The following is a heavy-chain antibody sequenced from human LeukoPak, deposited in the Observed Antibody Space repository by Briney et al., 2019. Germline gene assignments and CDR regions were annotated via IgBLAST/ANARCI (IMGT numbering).Heavy chain of an antibody. CDR3: AKDFRIGYSAHFDY. D-gene: IGHD2-21*01. V-gene: IGHV3-23*01. Sequence: GGSLRLSCVGSGFTLRSHAMSWVRQAPEKGLEFVSGIYENGGTTYYADSVKGRFSISRDNSKNTLYLQMDSLRGEDTAVYYCAKDFRIGYSAHFDYWGQGALVTVSS. CDR1: GFTLRSHA. CDR2: IYENGGTT. J-gene: IGHJ4*02.